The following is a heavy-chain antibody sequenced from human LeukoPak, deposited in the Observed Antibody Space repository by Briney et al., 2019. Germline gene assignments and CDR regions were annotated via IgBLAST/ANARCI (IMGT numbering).Heavy chain of an antibody. CDR1: GFTFSNS. CDR3: ARPPGRTGAFDI. V-gene: IGHV3-48*04. D-gene: IGHD3-10*01. J-gene: IGHJ3*02. CDR2: INSDSSII. Sequence: GGSLRLSCAASGFTFSNSMNWVRQAPGKGLEWVSYINSDSSIIYYADSVKGRFTISRDNAKNTLYLQMNSLRAEDTAVYYCARPPGRTGAFDIWGQGTMVTVSS.